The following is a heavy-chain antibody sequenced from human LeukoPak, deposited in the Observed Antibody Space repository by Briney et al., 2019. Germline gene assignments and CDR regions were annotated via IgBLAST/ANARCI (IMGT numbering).Heavy chain of an antibody. J-gene: IGHJ5*02. V-gene: IGHV4-59*08. CDR1: GGSISSYY. CDR3: ARRVHNLGIAAAGFDP. CDR2: IYYSGST. Sequence: SETLSLTCTVSGGSISSYYWSWIRQPPGKGLEWIGYIYYSGSTSYNPSLKSRVTISVDTSKNQFSLKLSSVTAADTAVYYCARRVHNLGIAAAGFDPWGQGTLVTVSS. D-gene: IGHD6-13*01.